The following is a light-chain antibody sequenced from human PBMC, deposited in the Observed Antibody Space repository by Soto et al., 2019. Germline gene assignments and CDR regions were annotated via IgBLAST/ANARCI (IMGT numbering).Light chain of an antibody. CDR2: RNN. J-gene: IGLJ1*01. CDR1: SSNIGSNY. V-gene: IGLV1-47*01. CDR3: AAWDDSLSGLYV. Sequence: QSVLTQPPSASGTPGQRVTISCSGSSSNIGSNYVYWYQQLPGTAPKLLIYRNNQRPSGVPDRLSGSKSGTSASLAISGLRSEDEAEYYCAAWDDSLSGLYVFGTGTKVTVL.